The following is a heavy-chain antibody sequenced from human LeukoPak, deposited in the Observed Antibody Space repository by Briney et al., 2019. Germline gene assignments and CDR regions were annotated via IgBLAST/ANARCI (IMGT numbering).Heavy chain of an antibody. Sequence: GGSLRLSCAASGFTFSSYAMHWVRQAPGKGLEWVAVISYDGSNKYYADSVKGRFTISRDNSKNTLYLQMNSLRAEDTAVYYCARDSLTVGRRYSYGTFGDWGQGTLVTVSS. D-gene: IGHD5-18*01. CDR1: GFTFSSYA. CDR3: ARDSLTVGRRYSYGTFGD. CDR2: ISYDGSNK. J-gene: IGHJ4*02. V-gene: IGHV3-30-3*01.